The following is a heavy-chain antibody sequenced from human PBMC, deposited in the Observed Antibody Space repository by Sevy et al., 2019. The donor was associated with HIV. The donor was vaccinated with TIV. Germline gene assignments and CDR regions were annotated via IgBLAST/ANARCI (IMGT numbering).Heavy chain of an antibody. CDR3: LREGVGGYSYSLDC. CDR1: GFTFSVYW. D-gene: IGHD5-18*01. Sequence: GGSLRLSCAASGFTFSVYWMSWVRQAPGKGLEWVATMKEDGSDKDYVDSVKGRFTISRDNAKNSLYLQMNSLRAEDTAVYYCLREGVGGYSYSLDCWGQRTLVTVSS. J-gene: IGHJ4*02. CDR2: MKEDGSDK. V-gene: IGHV3-7*01.